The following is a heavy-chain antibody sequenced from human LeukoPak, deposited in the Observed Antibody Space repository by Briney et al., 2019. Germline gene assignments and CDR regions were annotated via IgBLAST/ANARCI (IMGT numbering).Heavy chain of an antibody. CDR2: INPNSGGT. CDR1: GYTLTGYY. D-gene: IGHD2-15*01. Sequence: ASVKVSCKASGYTLTGYYMHWVRQAPGQGLEWMGWINPNSGGTNYAQKFQGRVTMTRDTSISTAYMELSRLRSDDTAVYYCARWGSCSGGSCYSEGFDYWGQGTLVTVSS. J-gene: IGHJ4*02. V-gene: IGHV1-2*02. CDR3: ARWGSCSGGSCYSEGFDY.